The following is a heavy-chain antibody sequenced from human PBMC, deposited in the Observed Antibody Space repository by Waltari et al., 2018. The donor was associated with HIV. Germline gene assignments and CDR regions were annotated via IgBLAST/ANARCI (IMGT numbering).Heavy chain of an antibody. V-gene: IGHV3-23*01. J-gene: IGHJ3*02. D-gene: IGHD3-3*01. CDR3: ATYDFWTGYNIKRAFDI. Sequence: EVQLLESGGGLVQPGGSLRLTCAASGTAFSTYSMPSVRQAPGKGLEWVSAVTGSASATYYADSVQGRFIISRDNSKNTLYLQMNSLRAEDTAIYYCATYDFWTGYNIKRAFDIWGQGTKVTVSS. CDR2: VTGSASAT. CDR1: GTAFSTYS.